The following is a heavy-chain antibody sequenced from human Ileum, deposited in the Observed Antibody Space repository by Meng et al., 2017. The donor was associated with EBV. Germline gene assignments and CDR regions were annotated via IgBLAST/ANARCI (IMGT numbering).Heavy chain of an antibody. Sequence: VQLVESGGALFQPGGSLRFSCAVSGFTFSTYWMHWVRQAPGKGLVWISRINENGGTTTYADSVRGRFTISRDNTKNTLYLEMNNLRDDDTAVYFCSRDLAGPFDDWGQGTLVTVSS. J-gene: IGHJ4*02. CDR3: SRDLAGPFDD. CDR1: GFTFSTYW. CDR2: INENGGTT. V-gene: IGHV3-74*03.